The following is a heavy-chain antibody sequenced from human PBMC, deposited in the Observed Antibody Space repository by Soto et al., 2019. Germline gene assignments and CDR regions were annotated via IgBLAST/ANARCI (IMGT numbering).Heavy chain of an antibody. CDR2: IIPISGTA. J-gene: IGHJ6*02. CDR3: ARSQVSSTSIEIYYHYYYGMDV. Sequence: QVQLVQSGAEVKKPGSSVKVSCKASGGTFSSYAISWVRQAPGQGLEWMGGIIPISGTANYAQKFQGRVKISANDASSNAYRDMSSTMSEDTAVYYCARSQVSSTSIEIYYHYYYGMDVWGQGTTVTVSS. D-gene: IGHD2-2*01. V-gene: IGHV1-69*01. CDR1: GGTFSSYA.